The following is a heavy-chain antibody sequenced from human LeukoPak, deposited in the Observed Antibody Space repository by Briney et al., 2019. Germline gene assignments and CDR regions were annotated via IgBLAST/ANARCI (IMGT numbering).Heavy chain of an antibody. CDR1: GGSISTGNYY. V-gene: IGHV4-39*01. CDR2: IYYSGST. Sequence: SETLSLTCTVSGGSISTGNYYWGWIRQPPGKGLEWIGSIYYSGSTFDNPSLKSRVTMSVDTSKNHFSMRLNSVTAADTAVYYCVRHRSISAAVQRYFDPWGQGTLVTVSS. D-gene: IGHD6-13*01. CDR3: VRHRSISAAVQRYFDP. J-gene: IGHJ5*02.